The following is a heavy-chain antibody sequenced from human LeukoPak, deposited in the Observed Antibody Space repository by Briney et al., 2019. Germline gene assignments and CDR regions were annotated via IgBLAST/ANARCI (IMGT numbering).Heavy chain of an antibody. CDR3: ITGCCD. CDR1: GFTVGNAY. V-gene: IGHV3-15*01. Sequence: GGSLRLSCAASGFTVGNAYMSWGRQAPGKGLEWVGRIKSKNDGGTTDFTAPVKGRFTISRDDSKNTLYLQMKSLRNDDTAVYYCITGCCDWGQGTVVTVSS. D-gene: IGHD4/OR15-4a*01. CDR2: IKSKNDGGTT. J-gene: IGHJ4*03.